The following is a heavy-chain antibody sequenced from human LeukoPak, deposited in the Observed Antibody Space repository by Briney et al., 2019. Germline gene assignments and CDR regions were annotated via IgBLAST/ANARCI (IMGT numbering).Heavy chain of an antibody. V-gene: IGHV4-39*01. Sequence: SETLSLTCTVSGGSISSSSYYWGWIRQPPGKGLEWIGIIYYSGSTYYNPSLKSRVTISVDTSKNQFSLKLSSVTAADTAVYYCARRGVYSNYRNYYFDYWGQGTLVTVSS. D-gene: IGHD4-11*01. CDR1: GGSISSSSYY. CDR2: IYYSGST. J-gene: IGHJ4*02. CDR3: ARRGVYSNYRNYYFDY.